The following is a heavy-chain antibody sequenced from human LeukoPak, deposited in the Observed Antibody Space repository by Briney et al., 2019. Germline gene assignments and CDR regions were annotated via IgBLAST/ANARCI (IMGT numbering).Heavy chain of an antibody. J-gene: IGHJ3*02. CDR2: INPGGDNT. Sequence: GASVKVSCKASGYIFTNYYIHWVRQAPGQGVEWMGLINPGGDNTDYAQNFQGRVTMTRDTSTSTVYMGLSSLRSEDTAVYYCARIRDGYNDAYDIWGQGTMVTVSS. D-gene: IGHD5-24*01. V-gene: IGHV1-46*01. CDR3: ARIRDGYNDAYDI. CDR1: GYIFTNYY.